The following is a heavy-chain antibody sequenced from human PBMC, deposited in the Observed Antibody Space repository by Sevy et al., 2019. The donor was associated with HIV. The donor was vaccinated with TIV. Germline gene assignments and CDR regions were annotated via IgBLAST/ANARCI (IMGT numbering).Heavy chain of an antibody. V-gene: IGHV3-7*01. CDR2: IKQDGIEK. J-gene: IGHJ5*02. D-gene: IGHD1-26*01. Sequence: GGSLRLSCAASGFTFRTFWMTWVRQAPGKGLEWVANIKQDGIEKYYMDSGKGRFTISRDNAKSSLYLQMTSLRAEDTAVYYCARDASGSYRNWFDPWGQGTLVTVSS. CDR3: ARDASGSYRNWFDP. CDR1: GFTFRTFW.